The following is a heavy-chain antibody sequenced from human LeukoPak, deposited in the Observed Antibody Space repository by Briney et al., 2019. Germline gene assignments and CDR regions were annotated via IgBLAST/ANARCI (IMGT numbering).Heavy chain of an antibody. D-gene: IGHD4-11*01. V-gene: IGHV3-21*01. CDR1: GFTFSSYS. Sequence: GGSLRLSCAASGFTFSSYSMNWVRQAPGKGLEWVSSISSSSSYIYYADSVKGRFTISRDNSKNTLYLQMNSLRAEDTAVYYCARDNDYSGWFDPWGQGTLVTVSS. J-gene: IGHJ5*02. CDR2: ISSSSSYI. CDR3: ARDNDYSGWFDP.